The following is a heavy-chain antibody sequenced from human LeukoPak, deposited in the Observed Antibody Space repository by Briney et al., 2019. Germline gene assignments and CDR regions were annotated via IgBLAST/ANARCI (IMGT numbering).Heavy chain of an antibody. J-gene: IGHJ5*02. CDR3: ARGFGELFSPPRFDP. CDR1: GGSISSSSFY. D-gene: IGHD3-10*01. V-gene: IGHV4-39*07. CDR2: IYYSGST. Sequence: SETLSLTCTVSGGSISSSSFYWGWIRQPPGKGLEWIGSIYYSGSTYYNPSLRSRVTISVDTSKNQFSLKLSSVTAADTAVYYCARGFGELFSPPRFDPWGQGTLVTVSS.